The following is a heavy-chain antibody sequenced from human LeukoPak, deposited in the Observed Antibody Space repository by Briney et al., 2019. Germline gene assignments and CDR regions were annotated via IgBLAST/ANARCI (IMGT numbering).Heavy chain of an antibody. CDR1: GYTLTELS. CDR3: ARDLRYSSGWSASGMDV. J-gene: IGHJ6*03. D-gene: IGHD6-19*01. V-gene: IGHV1-24*01. CDR2: FDPENGDT. Sequence: ASVKVSCKVSGYTLTELSIHWVRQAPGEGLEWVGGFDPENGDTIYAQKFQGRVTMTQEPSTDTAYMELSSLRSDDTAVYYCARDLRYSSGWSASGMDVWGKGTAVTISS.